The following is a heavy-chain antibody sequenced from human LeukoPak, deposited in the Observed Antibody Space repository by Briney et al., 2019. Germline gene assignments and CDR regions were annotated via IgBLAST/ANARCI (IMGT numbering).Heavy chain of an antibody. CDR3: AKDKTYYHDSSGSVWGGFDY. CDR1: GFTFSSYA. V-gene: IGHV3-23*01. J-gene: IGHJ4*02. D-gene: IGHD3-22*01. CDR2: ISGSGGST. Sequence: GGSLRLSCAASGFTFSSYAMSWVRQAPGKGLEWVSAISGSGGSTYYADSVKGRFTISRDNSKNTLYLQMNSLRAEDTAVYYCAKDKTYYHDSSGSVWGGFDYWGQGTLVTVSS.